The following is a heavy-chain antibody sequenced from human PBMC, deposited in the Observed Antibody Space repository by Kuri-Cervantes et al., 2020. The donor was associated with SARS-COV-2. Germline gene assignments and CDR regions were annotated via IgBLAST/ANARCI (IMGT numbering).Heavy chain of an antibody. V-gene: IGHV4-39*07. D-gene: IGHD2-2*02. CDR2: IYYSGST. J-gene: IGHJ4*02. CDR1: GGSISSSSYY. Sequence: SETLSLTCTVSGGSISSSSYYWGWIRQPPGKGLEWIGSIYYSGSTYYNPSLKSRVTISVDTSKNQFSLKLSSVTAADTAVYYSARGAYCSSTSCYNENYFDSWGQGTLVTVSS. CDR3: ARGAYCSSTSCYNENYFDS.